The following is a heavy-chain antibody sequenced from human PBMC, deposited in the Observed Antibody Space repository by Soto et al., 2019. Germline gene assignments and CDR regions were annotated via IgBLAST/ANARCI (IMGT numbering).Heavy chain of an antibody. CDR1: GFTFSSYS. D-gene: IGHD2-15*01. CDR2: ISSSSSYI. J-gene: IGHJ6*02. CDR3: AGEVVAVAGRDYYGMDG. Sequence: EVQLVESGGGLVKPGGSLRLSCAASGFTFSSYSMNWVRQAPGKGLEWVSSISSSSSYIYYANSVKGRFTISRDNAKNTLDLKMKSLRAEDTAVDYCAGEVVAVAGRDYYGMDGGGQGTTVTVSS. V-gene: IGHV3-21*01.